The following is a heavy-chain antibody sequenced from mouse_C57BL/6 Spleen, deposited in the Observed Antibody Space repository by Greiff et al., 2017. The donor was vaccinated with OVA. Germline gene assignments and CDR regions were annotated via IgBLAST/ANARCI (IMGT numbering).Heavy chain of an antibody. Sequence: EVQLVESGGGLVKPGGSLKLSCAASGFTFSSYAISWVRQTPEKRLEWVATISDGGSYTYYPDNVKGRFTISRDNAKNNLYLQMSHLKSEDTAIYYCARALYDYSWFAYWGQGTLVTVSA. D-gene: IGHD2-4*01. V-gene: IGHV5-4*01. CDR1: GFTFSSYA. CDR3: ARALYDYSWFAY. CDR2: ISDGGSYT. J-gene: IGHJ3*01.